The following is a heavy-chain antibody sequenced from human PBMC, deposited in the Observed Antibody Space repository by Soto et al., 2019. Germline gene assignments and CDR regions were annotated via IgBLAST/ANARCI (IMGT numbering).Heavy chain of an antibody. CDR1: GASIRTYY. CDR3: ARRIGATETFDY. CDR2: IYYAGST. Sequence: SETLSLTCAVSGASIRTYYWSWIRQPPGKGLEWIGFIYYAGSTKYNPSLNSRVTISVDTSKNQFSLTVTSVTAADTAVYYCARRIGATETFDYGGRGTLVTVSS. V-gene: IGHV4-59*08. J-gene: IGHJ4*02. D-gene: IGHD5-12*01.